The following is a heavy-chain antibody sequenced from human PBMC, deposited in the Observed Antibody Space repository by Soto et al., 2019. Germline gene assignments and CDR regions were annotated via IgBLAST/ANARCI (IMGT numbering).Heavy chain of an antibody. V-gene: IGHV4-39*01. CDR2: IYFTGNT. Sequence: SETLSLTCSASGGSITSSSHFWGWVRQPPGKGLEWIGTIYFTGNTYYTPSLKSRLTMSIDTSKNEFSLRLNSVTAADTAVYYCAGQTFTIAAASYGRSDWFDPWGPGTLVTVSS. D-gene: IGHD6-25*01. CDR1: GGSITSSSHF. J-gene: IGHJ5*02. CDR3: AGQTFTIAAASYGRSDWFDP.